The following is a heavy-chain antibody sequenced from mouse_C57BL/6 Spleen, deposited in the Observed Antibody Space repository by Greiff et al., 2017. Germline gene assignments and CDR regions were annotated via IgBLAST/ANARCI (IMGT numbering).Heavy chain of an antibody. J-gene: IGHJ4*01. Sequence: VQLVESGAELVRPGASVTLSCKASGYTFTDYEMHWVKQTPVHGLEWIGAIDPETGGTAYNQKFKGKAILTADKSSSTAYMELRSLTSEDSAVYYCTREPTGAMDYWGQGTSVTVSS. V-gene: IGHV1-15*01. D-gene: IGHD4-1*01. CDR1: GYTFTDYE. CDR2: IDPETGGT. CDR3: TREPTGAMDY.